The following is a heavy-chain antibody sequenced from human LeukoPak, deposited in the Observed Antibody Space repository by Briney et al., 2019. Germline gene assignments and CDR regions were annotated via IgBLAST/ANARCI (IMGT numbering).Heavy chain of an antibody. D-gene: IGHD1-26*01. Sequence: PGGSLRLSCAASGFTFSSYAMSWVRQAPGKGLEWVSAISGSGGSTYYADSVKGRLTISRDNSKNTLYLQMNSLRAEDTAVYYCAKDPHRIVGATTVDYWGQGTLVTVSS. V-gene: IGHV3-23*01. J-gene: IGHJ4*02. CDR3: AKDPHRIVGATTVDY. CDR2: ISGSGGST. CDR1: GFTFSSYA.